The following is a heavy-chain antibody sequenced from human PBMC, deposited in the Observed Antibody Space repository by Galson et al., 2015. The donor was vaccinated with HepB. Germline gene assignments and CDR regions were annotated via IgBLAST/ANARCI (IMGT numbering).Heavy chain of an antibody. CDR3: TTDTGSWNYYYYYYMDV. D-gene: IGHD6-13*01. Sequence: SLRLSCAASGFTFSNAWMSWVRQAPGKGLEWVGRIKSKTDGGTTDYAAPVKGRFTISRDDSKNTLYLQMNSLKTEDTAVYYCTTDTGSWNYYYYYYMDVWGKGTTVTVSS. CDR2: IKSKTDGGTT. CDR1: GFTFSNAW. J-gene: IGHJ6*03. V-gene: IGHV3-15*01.